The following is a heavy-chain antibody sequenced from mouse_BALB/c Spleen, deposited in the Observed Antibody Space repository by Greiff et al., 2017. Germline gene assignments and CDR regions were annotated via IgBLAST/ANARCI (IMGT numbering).Heavy chain of an antibody. CDR1: GFNIKDTY. J-gene: IGHJ3*01. Sequence: EVKLQQSGAELVKPGASVKLSCTASGFNIKDTYMHWVKQRPEQGLEWIGRIDPANGNTKYDPKFQGKATITADTSSNTAYLQLSSLTSEDTAVYYCARVYYYGSSYGDWFAYWGQGTLVTVSA. V-gene: IGHV14-3*02. CDR3: ARVYYYGSSYGDWFAY. D-gene: IGHD1-1*01. CDR2: IDPANGNT.